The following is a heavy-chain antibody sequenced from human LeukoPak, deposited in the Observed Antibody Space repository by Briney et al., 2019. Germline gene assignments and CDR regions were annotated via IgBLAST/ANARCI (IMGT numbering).Heavy chain of an antibody. CDR2: ISGSGGST. D-gene: IGHD5-18*01. CDR1: GLTFSSYG. Sequence: GGSLRLSCAASGLTFSSYGMHWVRQVPGKGLEWVSGISGSGGSTYYADSVKGRFTISRDNSKNTLYLQMNSLRAEDTAVYYCAKASTVMVYWYFDLWGRGTLVTVSS. J-gene: IGHJ2*01. V-gene: IGHV3-23*01. CDR3: AKASTVMVYWYFDL.